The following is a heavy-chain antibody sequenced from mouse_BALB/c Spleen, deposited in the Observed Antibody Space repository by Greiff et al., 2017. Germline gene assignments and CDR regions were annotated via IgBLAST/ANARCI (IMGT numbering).Heavy chain of an antibody. CDR1: GYSFTDYI. J-gene: IGHJ4*01. CDR2: INPYYGST. Sequence: EVQLQQTGPELVKPGASVKISCKASGYSFTDYIMLWVKQSHGKSLEWIGNINPYYGSTSYNLKFKGKATLTVDKSSSTAYMQLNSLTSEDSAVYYCARGTGYAMDYWGQGTSVTVSS. CDR3: ARGTGYAMDY. D-gene: IGHD3-1*01. V-gene: IGHV1-39*01.